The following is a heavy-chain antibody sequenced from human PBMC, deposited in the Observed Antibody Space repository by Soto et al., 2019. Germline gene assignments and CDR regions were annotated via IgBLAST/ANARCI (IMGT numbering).Heavy chain of an antibody. CDR2: ISYDGSNK. CDR3: AKDHDIDGYSYGSSSHLYYYYGMDV. Sequence: GGSLRLSCAASGFTFSSYGMHWVRQAPGKGLEWVAVISYDGSNKYYADSVKGRFTISRDNSKNTLYLQMNSLRAEDTAVYYCAKDHDIDGYSYGSSSHLYYYYGMDVWGQGTTVTVSS. CDR1: GFTFSSYG. J-gene: IGHJ6*02. D-gene: IGHD5-18*01. V-gene: IGHV3-30*18.